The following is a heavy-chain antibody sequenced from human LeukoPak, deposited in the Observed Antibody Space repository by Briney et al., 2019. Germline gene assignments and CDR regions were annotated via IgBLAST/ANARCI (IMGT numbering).Heavy chain of an antibody. D-gene: IGHD3-22*01. V-gene: IGHV3-7*01. CDR1: GLTFSSYW. CDR2: IKQDGSEK. J-gene: IGHJ4*02. Sequence: GGSLRLSCAASGLTFSSYWMSWVRQVPGKGLEWVANIKQDGSEKYYVDSVKGRFTISRDNARNSPYLQMNSLRAEDTALYYCAGADNYDRDYWGQGTLVTVSS. CDR3: AGADNYDRDY.